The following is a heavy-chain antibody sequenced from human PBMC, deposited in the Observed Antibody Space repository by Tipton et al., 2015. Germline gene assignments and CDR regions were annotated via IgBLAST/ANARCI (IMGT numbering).Heavy chain of an antibody. CDR1: GGTFSSYA. V-gene: IGHV1-69*01. J-gene: IGHJ6*02. Sequence: LVQSGPEVKKPGSSVKVSCKASGGTFSSYAISWVRQAPGQGLEWMGGIIPMFGTTNYAQKFQGRVTITADESTGTAYMELSSLRSDDTAVYYCARVPEGIVVVVAADLYYGMDVWGQGTTVTVSS. D-gene: IGHD2-15*01. CDR3: ARVPEGIVVVVAADLYYGMDV. CDR2: IIPMFGTT.